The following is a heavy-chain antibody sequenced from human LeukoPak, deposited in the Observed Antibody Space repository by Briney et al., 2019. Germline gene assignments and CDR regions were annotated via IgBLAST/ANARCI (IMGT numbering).Heavy chain of an antibody. Sequence: GGSLRLSCAASGFTFSSHAMHWVRQAPGKGLEWVASISYDGSYKYYADSVKGRFTISKDISKNTLYLQMNSLRPEDTAVYYCARVRPSPDYYYGMDVWGKGTTVTVSS. V-gene: IGHV3-30*04. J-gene: IGHJ6*04. CDR3: ARVRPSPDYYYGMDV. CDR2: ISYDGSYK. CDR1: GFTFSSHA.